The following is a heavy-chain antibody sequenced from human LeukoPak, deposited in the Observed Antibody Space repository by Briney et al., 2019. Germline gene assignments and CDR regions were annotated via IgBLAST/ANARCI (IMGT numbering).Heavy chain of an antibody. Sequence: PSETLSLTCTVSGGSISSYYWSWIRQPPGKGLEWIGRIYTSGSTNYNPSLKSRVTISVDTSKNQFSLKLSSVTAADTAVYYCASTRQLSLDYWGQGTLVTVSS. D-gene: IGHD6-6*01. CDR1: GGSISSYY. V-gene: IGHV4-4*08. CDR3: ASTRQLSLDY. CDR2: IYTSGST. J-gene: IGHJ4*02.